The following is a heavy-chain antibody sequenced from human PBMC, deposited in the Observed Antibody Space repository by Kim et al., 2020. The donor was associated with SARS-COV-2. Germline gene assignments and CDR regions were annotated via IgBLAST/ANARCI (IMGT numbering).Heavy chain of an antibody. D-gene: IGHD1-1*01. CDR1: GFTFSSYG. J-gene: IGHJ3*02. CDR3: AKGLYGISRSAFDI. CDR2: ISYDGSNK. V-gene: IGHV3-30*18. Sequence: GGSLRLSCAASGFTFSSYGMHWVRQAPGKGLEWVAVISYDGSNKYYADSVKGRFTISRDNSKNTLYLQMNSLRAEDTAVYYCAKGLYGISRSAFDIWGQGTMVTVSS.